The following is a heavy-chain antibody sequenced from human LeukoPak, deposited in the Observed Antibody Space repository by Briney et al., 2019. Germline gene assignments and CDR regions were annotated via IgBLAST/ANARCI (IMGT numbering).Heavy chain of an antibody. V-gene: IGHV3-21*01. J-gene: IGHJ4*02. CDR1: GFTFSSYA. CDR3: ASASPYSGSYWGG. D-gene: IGHD1-26*01. Sequence: PGGSLRLSCAASGFTFSSYAMSWVRQAPGKGLEWVSSISSSSSYIYYADSVKGRFTISRDDAKNSLYLQMNSLRAEDTAVYYCASASPYSGSYWGGWGQGTLVTVSS. CDR2: ISSSSSYI.